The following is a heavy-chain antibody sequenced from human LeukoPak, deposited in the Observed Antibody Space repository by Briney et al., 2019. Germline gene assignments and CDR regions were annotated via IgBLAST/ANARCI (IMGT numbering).Heavy chain of an antibody. CDR3: ARREPKSGYFDY. J-gene: IGHJ4*02. D-gene: IGHD3-3*01. CDR2: ISSSGNT. V-gene: IGHV4-31*01. Sequence: PSETQSLTCSVSGGSISSGGYYWGWIRQHPGKGLEWIGYISSSGNTYYNPSLQSQFTVSRDTFKNQFSLTLNSVTAADTAVYYCARREPKSGYFDYWGQGTLGTVSS. CDR1: GGSISSGGYY.